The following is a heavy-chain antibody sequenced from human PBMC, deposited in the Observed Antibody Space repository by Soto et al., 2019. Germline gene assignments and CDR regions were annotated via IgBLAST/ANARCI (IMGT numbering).Heavy chain of an antibody. J-gene: IGHJ5*02. CDR3: ARQESDFWSGPRPPVVAWFDP. Sequence: ESLKISCKGSGYSFTSYWIGWVRQMPGKGLEWMGIIYPGDSDTRYSPSFQGQVTISADKSISTAYLQWSSLKASDTAMYYCARQESDFWSGPRPPVVAWFDPWGQGTLVTVSS. V-gene: IGHV5-51*01. D-gene: IGHD3-3*01. CDR1: GYSFTSYW. CDR2: IYPGDSDT.